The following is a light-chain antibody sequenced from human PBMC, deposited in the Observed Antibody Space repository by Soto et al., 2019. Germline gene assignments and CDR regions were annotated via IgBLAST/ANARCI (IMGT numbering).Light chain of an antibody. J-gene: IGKJ1*01. V-gene: IGKV4-1*01. Sequence: DIVMTQTPLSLSVTPGQPASISCKSSQILLHSDGKTYLAWYQQKPGQPPKLLIYWASTRESGVPDRFSGSGCGTDFTLTISSLQAEDVAVYYCQQYYSTPLTFGQGTKVDIK. CDR3: QQYYSTPLT. CDR2: WAS. CDR1: QILLHSDGKTY.